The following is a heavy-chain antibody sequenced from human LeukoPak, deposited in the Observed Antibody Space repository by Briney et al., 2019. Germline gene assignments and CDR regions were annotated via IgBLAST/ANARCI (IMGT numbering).Heavy chain of an antibody. D-gene: IGHD3-3*01. V-gene: IGHV1-2*02. CDR3: VKMHYDFWSAFHI. Sequence: ASVKVSCKASGYTFTGYYMHWVRQAPGQGLEWMGWINPNTGVTNYAQKFQGRVTMTRDTSISTAYMELSRLSSDDTAVYYCVKMHYDFWSAFHIWGQGTMVTVSS. CDR2: INPNTGVT. CDR1: GYTFTGYY. J-gene: IGHJ3*02.